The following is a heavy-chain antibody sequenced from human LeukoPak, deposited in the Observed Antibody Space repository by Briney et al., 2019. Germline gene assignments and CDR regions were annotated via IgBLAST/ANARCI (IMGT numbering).Heavy chain of an antibody. D-gene: IGHD6-19*01. Sequence: GGSLRLSCAASGFTFSTYWMSWVRQAPGKGLEWVSRINGDGSSTDYADSVKGLFTISRDNAKNTLYLQMNSLIAEDTAVYYCTRAKPLYRSGLYYWGQGTLVTVSS. J-gene: IGHJ4*02. V-gene: IGHV3-74*01. CDR3: TRAKPLYRSGLYY. CDR2: INGDGSST. CDR1: GFTFSTYW.